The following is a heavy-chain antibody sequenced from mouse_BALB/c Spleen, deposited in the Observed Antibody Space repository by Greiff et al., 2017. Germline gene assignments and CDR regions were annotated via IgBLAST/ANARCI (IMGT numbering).Heavy chain of an antibody. J-gene: IGHJ2*01. V-gene: IGHV1-69*02. CDR3: ARVTYDGFDY. D-gene: IGHD2-14*01. CDR1: GYTFTSYW. Sequence: QVQLQQSGAELVKPGASVKLSCKASGYTFTSYWMHWVKQRPGQGLEWIGEIDPSDSYTNYNQKFKGKATLTVDKSSSTAYMQLSSLTSEDSAVYYCARVTYDGFDYWGQGTTLTVSS. CDR2: IDPSDSYT.